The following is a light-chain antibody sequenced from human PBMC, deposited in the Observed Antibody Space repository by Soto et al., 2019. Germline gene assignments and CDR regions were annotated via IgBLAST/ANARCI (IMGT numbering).Light chain of an antibody. CDR1: SSDVGGYNY. CDR2: DVS. J-gene: IGLJ1*01. CDR3: SSYTSSNTQV. V-gene: IGLV2-14*01. Sequence: QSVLTQPASVSGSPGQSITISCTGTSSDVGGYNYVSWYQQHPGKAPKLMIFDVSNRPSGVSSRFSGSKSGNTASLIIAGLQAEDEADYYCSSYTSSNTQVFGTGTKVT.